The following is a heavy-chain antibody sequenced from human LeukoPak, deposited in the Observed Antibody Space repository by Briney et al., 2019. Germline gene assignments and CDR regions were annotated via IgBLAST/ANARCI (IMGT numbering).Heavy chain of an antibody. J-gene: IGHJ4*02. V-gene: IGHV1-3*03. CDR1: GYTFTSYA. D-gene: IGHD3-3*01. CDR2: IDAGNGKT. CDR3: ARGRWSGHTVGYYFDY. Sequence: GASVKVSCKASGYTFTSYAVYWVRQAPGQRFEWLGWIDAGNGKTKYSQEFQGRVTITRDTSASTAYMELSRLRSEDMAVYYCARGRWSGHTVGYYFDYWGQGTLVTVSS.